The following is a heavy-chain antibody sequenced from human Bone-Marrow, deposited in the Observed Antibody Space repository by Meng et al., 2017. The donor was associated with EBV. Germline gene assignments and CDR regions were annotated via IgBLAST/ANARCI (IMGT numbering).Heavy chain of an antibody. J-gene: IGHJ4*02. CDR1: GYTFRNYG. CDR2: ISGYDGNT. D-gene: IGHD2-21*01. CDR3: ARIGRFCGGDCYADY. V-gene: IGHV1-18*01. Sequence: QVQLVQSGAEVKKPWASVKVFCKASGYTFRNYGIAWVRQAPGQGLEWMGWISGYDGNTNYEQKFQGRVTMTTDTSTSTAYMDLRSLRSDDTAVYYCARIGRFCGGDCYADYWGQGTLVTVSS.